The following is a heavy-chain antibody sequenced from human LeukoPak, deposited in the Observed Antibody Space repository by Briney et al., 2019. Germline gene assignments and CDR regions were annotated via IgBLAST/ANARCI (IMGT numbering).Heavy chain of an antibody. CDR1: GFTFSSYE. V-gene: IGHV3-48*03. D-gene: IGHD3-9*01. J-gene: IGHJ6*03. Sequence: PGGSLRLSCAASGFTFSSYEMNWVRQAPGKGLEWVSYISSSGSTIYYADSVKGRFTTSRDNAKNSLSLQMNSLKAEDTAVYYCARDHDWDYMDVWGKGTTVTVSS. CDR2: ISSSGSTI. CDR3: ARDHDWDYMDV.